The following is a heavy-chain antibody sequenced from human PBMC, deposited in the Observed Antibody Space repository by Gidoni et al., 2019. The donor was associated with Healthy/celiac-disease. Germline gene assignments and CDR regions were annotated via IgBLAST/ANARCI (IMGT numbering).Heavy chain of an antibody. CDR3: AKLLYGDGSGSFDY. V-gene: IGHV3-9*01. D-gene: IGHD3-10*01. CDR1: GFTFDDYA. J-gene: IGHJ4*02. CDR2: ISWNSGSI. Sequence: EVQLVESGGGLVQPGRSLRLSCAASGFTFDDYAMHWVRQAPGKGLEWVSGISWNSGSIGYADSVKGRFTISRDNAKNSLYLQMNSLRAEDTALYYCAKLLYGDGSGSFDYWGQGTLVTVSS.